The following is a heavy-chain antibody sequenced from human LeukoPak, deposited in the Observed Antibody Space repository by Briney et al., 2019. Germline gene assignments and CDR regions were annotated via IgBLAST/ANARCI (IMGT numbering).Heavy chain of an antibody. D-gene: IGHD6-13*01. J-gene: IGHJ3*02. Sequence: PSETLSLTCTVSGASISFYYWSWIRQPPGKGLEWIGYIYYSGSTKYNPSLKSRVTMSIDTSKNQSSLNLKSVTAADTAVYYCALDSSGWSDDSFDIWGHGTMVTVSS. CDR2: IYYSGST. CDR3: ALDSSGWSDDSFDI. CDR1: GASISFYY. V-gene: IGHV4-59*01.